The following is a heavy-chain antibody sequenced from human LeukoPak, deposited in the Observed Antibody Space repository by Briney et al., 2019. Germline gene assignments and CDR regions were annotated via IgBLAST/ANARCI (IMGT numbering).Heavy chain of an antibody. J-gene: IGHJ4*02. V-gene: IGHV3-48*04. Sequence: GGSLRLSCAASGFTFSSYSMNWVRQAPGKGLEWVSYISSGSSTIYYADSVKGRFTISRDNAKNSLYLQMNSLRADDTAVYYCARMTDTAMGDFWGQGTLVTVSS. CDR3: ARMTDTAMGDF. CDR2: ISSGSSTI. CDR1: GFTFSSYS. D-gene: IGHD5-18*01.